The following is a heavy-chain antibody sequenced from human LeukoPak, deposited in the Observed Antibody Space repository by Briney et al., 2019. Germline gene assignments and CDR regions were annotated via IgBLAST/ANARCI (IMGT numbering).Heavy chain of an antibody. CDR3: AKRGKNSPGYYNYFDS. D-gene: IGHD3-22*01. Sequence: GGSLRLSCATSGFTFSTYGMHWVRQAPGKGLEWVAFIAYDGSEIHYTDSVKGRFTISRDNSKNTEHLQMGGLRGEDTAVYYCAKRGKNSPGYYNYFDSWGQGTLVTVSS. V-gene: IGHV3-30*02. CDR2: IAYDGSEI. CDR1: GFTFSTYG. J-gene: IGHJ4*02.